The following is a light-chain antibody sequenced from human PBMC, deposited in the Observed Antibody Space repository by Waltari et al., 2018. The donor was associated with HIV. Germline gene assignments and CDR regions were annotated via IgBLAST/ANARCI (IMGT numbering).Light chain of an antibody. CDR1: SSNIGAGYD. Sequence: QSVLTQPPSVSGAPGQRVTISCTGSSSNIGAGYDVHWYQQLPGTAPKLLSDGNNHRASGVPDRFSGSKSDTSASLAITGLQSEDEADYYCQSYDSTLSGSDWVFGGGTKLTVL. CDR2: GNN. J-gene: IGLJ3*02. V-gene: IGLV1-40*01. CDR3: QSYDSTLSGSDWV.